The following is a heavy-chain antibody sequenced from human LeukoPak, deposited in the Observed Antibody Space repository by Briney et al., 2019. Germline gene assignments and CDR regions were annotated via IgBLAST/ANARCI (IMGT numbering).Heavy chain of an antibody. D-gene: IGHD2-15*01. J-gene: IGHJ4*02. CDR1: GITFSNYW. Sequence: GGSLRLSCAASGITFSNYWMHWVRQAPGKGLVWVSHIDFVGSHTTYADSVKGRFTISRDNSKNTLYLQMNSLRAEDTAVYYCAKDRRYCSGGSCYYFDYWGQGTLVTVSS. V-gene: IGHV3-74*01. CDR3: AKDRRYCSGGSCYYFDY. CDR2: IDFVGSHT.